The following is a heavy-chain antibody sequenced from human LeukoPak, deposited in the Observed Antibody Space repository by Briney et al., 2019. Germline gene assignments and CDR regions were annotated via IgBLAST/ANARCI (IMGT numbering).Heavy chain of an antibody. Sequence: SETLSLTCTVSGGSIFSYYWSWIRQPPGKGLEWIGYIYYSGSTNYNPSLKSRVTISVDTSKNQFSLKLSSATAADTAVYYCARGRIAVAGGWFDPWGQGTLVTVSS. J-gene: IGHJ5*02. CDR3: ARGRIAVAGGWFDP. CDR1: GGSIFSYY. CDR2: IYYSGST. V-gene: IGHV4-59*01. D-gene: IGHD6-19*01.